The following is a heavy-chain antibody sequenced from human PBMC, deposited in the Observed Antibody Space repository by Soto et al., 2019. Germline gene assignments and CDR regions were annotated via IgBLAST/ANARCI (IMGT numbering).Heavy chain of an antibody. D-gene: IGHD3-3*01. CDR1: GFTFSDSY. Sequence: PGGSLRLSCAASGFTFSDSYMIWIRQAPGKGLEWVSSISSSSSYIYYADSVKGRFTISRDNAKNSLYLQMNSLRAEDTAVYYCARESGSFWSGYYHPYYYYGMDVWGQGTTVTVSS. CDR2: ISSSSSYI. J-gene: IGHJ6*02. V-gene: IGHV3-11*06. CDR3: ARESGSFWSGYYHPYYYYGMDV.